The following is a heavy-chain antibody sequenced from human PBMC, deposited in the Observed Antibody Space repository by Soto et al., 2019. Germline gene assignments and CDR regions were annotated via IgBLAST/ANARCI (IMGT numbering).Heavy chain of an antibody. D-gene: IGHD3-9*01. V-gene: IGHV3-21*01. CDR1: GFTFSSYS. CDR3: ARDSLYYDLLTGFSRVKFDY. Sequence: PGGSLRLSCAASGFTFSSYSMNWVRQAPGKGLEWVSSIRSSSDYIYYADSVRGRFTISRDNAKNSLYLQMNSLRAEDTAVYYCARDSLYYDLLTGFSRVKFDYWGQGTLVTVSS. J-gene: IGHJ4*02. CDR2: IRSSSDYI.